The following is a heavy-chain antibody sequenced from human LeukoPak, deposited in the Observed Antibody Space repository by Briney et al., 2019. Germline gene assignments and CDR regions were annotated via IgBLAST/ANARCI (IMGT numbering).Heavy chain of an antibody. Sequence: SVTVSRKASGGTFSSYAISWVRQAPGQGLEWMGRIIPILGIANYAQKFQGRVTITADKSTRTAYMELSSLRSEDTAGYYCARDRYSYGYAFDIWGQGTMVTVSS. J-gene: IGHJ3*02. CDR3: ARDRYSYGYAFDI. D-gene: IGHD5-18*01. CDR1: GGTFSSYA. CDR2: IIPILGIA. V-gene: IGHV1-69*04.